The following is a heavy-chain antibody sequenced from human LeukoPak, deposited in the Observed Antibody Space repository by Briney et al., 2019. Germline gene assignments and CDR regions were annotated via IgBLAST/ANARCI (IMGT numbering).Heavy chain of an antibody. J-gene: IGHJ4*02. CDR1: GFTFTTYA. D-gene: IGHD6-19*01. V-gene: IGHV3-23*01. Sequence: RGSLRLSCAASGFTFTTYAMCWVRQAPGKELEWVSCIGNSGGDTVYADSVRGRFTVSRDTSRNTLFLEMNSLRAEDTAIYYCAKRGGESSGWGPFDYWGQGTLVTVSS. CDR3: AKRGGESSGWGPFDY. CDR2: IGNSGGDT.